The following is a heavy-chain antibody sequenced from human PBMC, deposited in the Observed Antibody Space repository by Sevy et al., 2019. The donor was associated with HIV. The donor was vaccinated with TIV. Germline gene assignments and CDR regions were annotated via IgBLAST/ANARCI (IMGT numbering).Heavy chain of an antibody. J-gene: IGHJ4*02. D-gene: IGHD6-13*01. Sequence: SETLSLTCTVSGGSISSYYWSLIRQPPGKGLEWIGYIYYSGSTNYNPSLKSRVTISVDTSKNQFSLKLSSVTAADTAVYYCASYSNLEYFDYWGQGTLVTVSS. V-gene: IGHV4-59*01. CDR2: IYYSGST. CDR1: GGSISSYY. CDR3: ASYSNLEYFDY.